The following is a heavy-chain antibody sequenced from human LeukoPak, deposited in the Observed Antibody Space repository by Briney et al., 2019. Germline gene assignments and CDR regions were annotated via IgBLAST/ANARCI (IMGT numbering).Heavy chain of an antibody. V-gene: IGHV3-23*01. J-gene: IGHJ4*02. CDR1: GFTFSSYA. CDR2: ISGSGGST. Sequence: PGGSLRLSCAASGFTFSSYAMSWVRLAPGKGLEWVSAISGSGGSTYCADSVKGRFTISRDNYKNTLYLQMNSLRAEDTAVYYCAKFLPTHIVVANYYFDYWGQGTLVTVSS. D-gene: IGHD2-21*01. CDR3: AKFLPTHIVVANYYFDY.